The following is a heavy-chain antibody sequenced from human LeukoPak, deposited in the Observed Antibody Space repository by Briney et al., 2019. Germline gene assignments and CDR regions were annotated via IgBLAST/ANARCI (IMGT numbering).Heavy chain of an antibody. CDR1: GGSISSSSYY. Sequence: SETLPLTCTVSGGSISSSSYYWGWIRQPPGKGLEWIGSIYYSGSTYYNPSLKSRVTISVDTSKNQFSLKLSSVTAADTAVYYCARLQYTALDYWGQGTLVTVSS. CDR2: IYYSGST. D-gene: IGHD5-18*01. CDR3: ARLQYTALDY. V-gene: IGHV4-39*01. J-gene: IGHJ4*02.